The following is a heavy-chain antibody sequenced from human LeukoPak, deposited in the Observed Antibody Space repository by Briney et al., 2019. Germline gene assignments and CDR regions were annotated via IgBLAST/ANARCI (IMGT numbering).Heavy chain of an antibody. D-gene: IGHD3-9*01. CDR3: ARDQGIQYFDWLLWVFDY. CDR1: GFTFSSYG. V-gene: IGHV3-33*01. J-gene: IGHJ4*02. CDR2: IWYDGSNK. Sequence: GRSLRLSCAASGFTFSSYGMHWVRQAPGKGLEWVAVIWYDGSNKYYADSVKGRFTISRDNSKNTLYLQMNSLRAEDTAVYYCARDQGIQYFDWLLWVFDYWGQGTLVTVSS.